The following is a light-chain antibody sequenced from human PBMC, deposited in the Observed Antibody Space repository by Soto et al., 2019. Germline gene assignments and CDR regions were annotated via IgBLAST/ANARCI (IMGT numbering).Light chain of an antibody. Sequence: DIQMTQSPSTLSASAGDRVTISCRASQSSANWLAWYQQKPGKAPILLIYDVSNLESGIPSRFSGSGSGTEFTLTISSLQPDDYATYYCQQYHTYPYTFGQGTKLEI. CDR3: QQYHTYPYT. CDR1: QSSANW. CDR2: DVS. J-gene: IGKJ2*01. V-gene: IGKV1-5*01.